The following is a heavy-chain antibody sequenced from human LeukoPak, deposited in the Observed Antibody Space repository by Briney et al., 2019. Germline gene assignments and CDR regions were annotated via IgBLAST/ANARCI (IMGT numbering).Heavy chain of an antibody. D-gene: IGHD3-22*01. Sequence: GTSLKVSCKASGYTFSSYFMHWVRQAPGQGLEWMGIINPSADIKTYAQRFQGRVTMTRDTSTRRVYIVLRTLGSKDTGVYYCARENPYDSSVYFYDYWGQGTLVTVSS. CDR2: INPSADIK. CDR1: GYTFSSYF. V-gene: IGHV1-46*01. CDR3: ARENPYDSSVYFYDY. J-gene: IGHJ4*02.